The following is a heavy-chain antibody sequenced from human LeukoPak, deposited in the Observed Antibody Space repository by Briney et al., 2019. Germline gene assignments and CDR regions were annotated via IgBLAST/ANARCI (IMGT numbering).Heavy chain of an antibody. CDR1: GFTVSSNY. CDR2: IYSGGST. Sequence: GGSLRLSCAASGFTVSSNYMSWVRQAPGKGLEWVSVIYSGGSTYYADSVKGRFTISRDNSKNTLYLQMNSLRAEDTAVYYCARGRREAADYFDYWGQGTLATVYS. J-gene: IGHJ4*02. V-gene: IGHV3-53*01. CDR3: ARGRREAADYFDY. D-gene: IGHD6-13*01.